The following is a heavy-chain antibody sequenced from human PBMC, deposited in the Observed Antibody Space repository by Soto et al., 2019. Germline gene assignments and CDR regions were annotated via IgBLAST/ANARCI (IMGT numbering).Heavy chain of an antibody. V-gene: IGHV4-30-4*01. CDR3: ARATYYYDSSGYSDRVLDY. CDR1: GCSVNSGNYY. J-gene: IGHJ4*02. D-gene: IGHD3-22*01. CDR2: IYYSGTT. Sequence: PSETLSLTCSVSGCSVNSGNYYWSWIRQPPGKGLEWVGDIYYSGTTYYNASLKSRVTVSLDTSKNQFSLKLSSVTAADTAVYYCARATYYYDSSGYSDRVLDYWGQGTLVTVSS.